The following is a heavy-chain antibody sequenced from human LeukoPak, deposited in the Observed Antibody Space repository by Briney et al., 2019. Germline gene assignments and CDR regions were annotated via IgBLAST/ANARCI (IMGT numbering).Heavy chain of an antibody. CDR1: GYSISSGHY. CDR2: IYHSGST. V-gene: IGHV4-38-2*02. J-gene: IGHJ4*02. CDR3: ARRIEQWLGFDY. D-gene: IGHD6-19*01. Sequence: PSETLSLTCTVSGYSISSGHYWGWIREPPGKGLEWIGRIYHSGSTYYSPSLKSRVTISGDKSKNQLSLELNSVTAADTAVYYLARRIEQWLGFDYWGQGTLVTVSS.